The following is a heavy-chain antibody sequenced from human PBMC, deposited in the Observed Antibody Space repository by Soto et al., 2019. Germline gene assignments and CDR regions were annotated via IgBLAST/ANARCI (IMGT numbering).Heavy chain of an antibody. Sequence: EVQLLESGGGLVQPGGSLRLSCAASGFTFSTYAMDWVRQAPGKGLEWVSSLSDNGGTTYYADSVKGRFTISRDNSKNTLYLQMNSLRADDTAVYYCAKNRPTWIKLWSLDYWGQGTLVTVSS. CDR1: GFTFSTYA. CDR3: AKNRPTWIKLWSLDY. D-gene: IGHD5-18*01. CDR2: LSDNGGTT. J-gene: IGHJ4*02. V-gene: IGHV3-23*01.